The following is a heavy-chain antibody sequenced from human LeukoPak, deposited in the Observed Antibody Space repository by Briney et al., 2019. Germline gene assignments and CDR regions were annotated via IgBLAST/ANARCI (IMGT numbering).Heavy chain of an antibody. CDR1: GYTFTKYL. V-gene: IGHV1-46*01. D-gene: IGHD2-21*01. Sequence: GASVKVSCKTSGYTFTKYLIHWVRQDPGEGLEWIGTINPQGDISNYAQRFQGRMTLTEDTSTGTVYMALSSLTSEATAVYYCARPSYCVADNCGYWLDPWGPGTLVTVSS. CDR2: INPQGDIS. CDR3: ARPSYCVADNCGYWLDP. J-gene: IGHJ5*02.